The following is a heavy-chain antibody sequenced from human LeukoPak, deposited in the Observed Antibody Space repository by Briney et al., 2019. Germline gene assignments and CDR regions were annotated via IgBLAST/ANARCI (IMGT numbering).Heavy chain of an antibody. Sequence: ASVKVSCKSSGYTFTDYYMHWVRQAAGQGLERMGWINPNSVVTKFVQKFQGRVAMSRETSISTACMEQCSVRSDDTAVYYFARPRWQLVPYFHPWRKGPMVTVP. CDR2: INPNSVVT. D-gene: IGHD6-6*01. V-gene: IGHV1-2*02. CDR1: GYTFTDYY. CDR3: ARPRWQLVPYFHP. J-gene: IGHJ5*02.